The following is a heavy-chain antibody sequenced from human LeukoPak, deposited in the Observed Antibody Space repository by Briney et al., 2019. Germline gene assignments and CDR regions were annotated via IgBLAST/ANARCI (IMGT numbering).Heavy chain of an antibody. CDR3: AKDLTKRTPYDYGDQNDAFDI. J-gene: IGHJ3*02. CDR2: IRYDGSNK. CDR1: GFTFSSYG. D-gene: IGHD4-17*01. Sequence: GGSLRLSCAASGFTFSSYGMHWVRQAPGKGLEWVAFIRYDGSNKYYADSVKGRFTISRDNSKNTLYLQMNSLRAEDTAVYYCAKDLTKRTPYDYGDQNDAFDIWGQGTMVTVSS. V-gene: IGHV3-30*02.